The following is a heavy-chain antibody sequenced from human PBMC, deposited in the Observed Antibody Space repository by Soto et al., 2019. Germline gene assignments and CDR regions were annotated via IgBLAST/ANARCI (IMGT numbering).Heavy chain of an antibody. CDR2: IVVGSGNT. D-gene: IGHD4-17*01. J-gene: IGHJ4*02. CDR1: GFTFTSSA. V-gene: IGHV1-58*02. CDR3: AADSSGVMTTRFHFDY. Sequence: QMQLVQSGPEVKKPGTSVKVSCKASGFTFTSSAMQRVRQARGQRLEWIGWIVVGSGNTNYAQKFQERVTITRDMSTSTAYMELSSLRSEDTAVYYCAADSSGVMTTRFHFDYWGQGTLVTVSS.